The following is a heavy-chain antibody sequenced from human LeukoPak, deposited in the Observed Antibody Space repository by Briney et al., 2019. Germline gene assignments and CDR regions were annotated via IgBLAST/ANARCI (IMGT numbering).Heavy chain of an antibody. Sequence: GGSLRLSCAASGFTFNTYWMSWVRQAPGKGLEWVANIKQDGSEKYYVDSVKGRFTISRDNAKNSLYLQMNSLRAEDTAVYYCARDVGYAFDIWGQGTMVTVSS. V-gene: IGHV3-7*01. J-gene: IGHJ3*02. CDR3: ARDVGYAFDI. CDR2: IKQDGSEK. D-gene: IGHD1-26*01. CDR1: GFTFNTYW.